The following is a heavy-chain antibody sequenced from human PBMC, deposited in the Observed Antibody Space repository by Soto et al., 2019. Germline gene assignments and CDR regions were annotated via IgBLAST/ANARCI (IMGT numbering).Heavy chain of an antibody. V-gene: IGHV3-48*01. CDR3: AKDPLHYDILTGPPY. D-gene: IGHD3-9*01. CDR1: GFTFSSYS. CDR2: ISSSSSTI. Sequence: GGSLRLSCAASGFTFSSYSMNWVRQAPGKGLEWVSYISSSSSTIYYADSVKGRFTISRDNAKNSLYLQMNSLRAEDTAVYYCAKDPLHYDILTGPPYWGQGTLVTVSS. J-gene: IGHJ4*02.